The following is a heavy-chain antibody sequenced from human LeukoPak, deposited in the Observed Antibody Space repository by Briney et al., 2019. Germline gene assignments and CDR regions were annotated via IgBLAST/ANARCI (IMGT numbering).Heavy chain of an antibody. CDR1: GFTFSSYA. J-gene: IGHJ4*02. Sequence: GGSLRLSCAASGFTFSSYAMSWVRQAPGKGLEWVSAISGSGGSTYYADSVKGRFTISRDNSKNTLYLQMNSLRAEDTAVYYCAKDADSSGYYFPGYFDYWGQGTLVTVSS. V-gene: IGHV3-23*01. CDR2: ISGSGGST. D-gene: IGHD3-22*01. CDR3: AKDADSSGYYFPGYFDY.